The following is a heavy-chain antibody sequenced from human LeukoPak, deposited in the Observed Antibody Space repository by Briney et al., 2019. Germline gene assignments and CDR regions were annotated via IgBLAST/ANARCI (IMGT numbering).Heavy chain of an antibody. CDR3: ARLAELWFGGPNWFDP. J-gene: IGHJ5*02. Sequence: SETLSLTCTVSGGSISSGGYYWSWIRQHPGKGLEWIGCIYYSGSTYYNPSLKSRVTISVDTSKNQFSLKLSSVTAADTAVYYCARLAELWFGGPNWFDPWGQGTLVTVSS. CDR1: GGSISSGGYY. V-gene: IGHV4-31*03. CDR2: IYYSGST. D-gene: IGHD3-10*01.